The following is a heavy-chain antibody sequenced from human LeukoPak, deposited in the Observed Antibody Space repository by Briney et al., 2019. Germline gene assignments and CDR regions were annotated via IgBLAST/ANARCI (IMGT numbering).Heavy chain of an antibody. D-gene: IGHD3-9*01. CDR1: GYTFTSYG. J-gene: IGHJ3*02. CDR2: ISAYNGNT. Sequence: ASVKVSCKASGYTFTSYGISWVRQAPGQGLEWMGWISAYNGNTNYAQKLQGRVTMTTDTSTSTAYMELRSLRSDDTAVYYCAREATDYDILTGYYSGAFDIWGQGTMVTVSS. V-gene: IGHV1-18*01. CDR3: AREATDYDILTGYYSGAFDI.